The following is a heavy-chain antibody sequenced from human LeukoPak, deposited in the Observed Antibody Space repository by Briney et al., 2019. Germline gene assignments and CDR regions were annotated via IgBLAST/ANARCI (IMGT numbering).Heavy chain of an antibody. J-gene: IGHJ4*02. CDR2: SIGGGGST. V-gene: IGHV3-23*01. Sequence: GRSLTPSWAASGFTFTNYAMSSVRQPPGKGREWVSDSIGGGGSTYYADSVQGRFTISRDNPKNTLYLQMNSLRAEDTAVYYCAKDPDYYDSSGPSYFDYWGQGTLVTVSS. CDR3: AKDPDYYDSSGPSYFDY. D-gene: IGHD3-22*01. CDR1: GFTFTNYA.